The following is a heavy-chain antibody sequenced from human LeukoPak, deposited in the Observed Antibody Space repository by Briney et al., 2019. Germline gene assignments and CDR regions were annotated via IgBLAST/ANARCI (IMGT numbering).Heavy chain of an antibody. D-gene: IGHD5-18*01. J-gene: IGHJ6*02. CDR1: GFTFSNAW. Sequence: GGSLRLSCAASGFTFSNAWMSWVRQAPGKGLEWVGRIKSKTDGGTTDYAAPVKGRFTISRDDSKNTLYLQMNSLKTEDTAVYYCTSGYSYGLYYYYGMDVWGQGTTVTVSS. CDR2: IKSKTDGGTT. CDR3: TSGYSYGLYYYYGMDV. V-gene: IGHV3-15*01.